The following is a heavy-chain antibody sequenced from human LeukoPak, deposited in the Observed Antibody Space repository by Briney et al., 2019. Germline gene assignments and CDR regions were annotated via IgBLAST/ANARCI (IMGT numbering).Heavy chain of an antibody. CDR2: ITSGGNT. Sequence: PGGSLRPSCAASGFTVSSNYMNWVCQAPGKGLEWVSVITSGGNTYYADSVKGRFTTSRDNSKNTLYVQMNSLRAEDTAIYYCARGRGYRDYDRPLDYWGQGTLVTVSS. J-gene: IGHJ4*02. CDR1: GFTVSSNY. CDR3: ARGRGYRDYDRPLDY. V-gene: IGHV3-53*01. D-gene: IGHD5-12*01.